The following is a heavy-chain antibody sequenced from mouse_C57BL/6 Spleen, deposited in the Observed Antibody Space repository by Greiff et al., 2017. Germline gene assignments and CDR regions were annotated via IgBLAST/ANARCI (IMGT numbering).Heavy chain of an antibody. Sequence: VQLQQSGAELVKPGASVKLSCKASGYTFTSYWMKWVQQRPGQGLEWIGDIYPGDSCTNYNEKFKGKATMTVDTSSSTAYMQLSSLTYEDSAVYYCSRRYSCSGRYFDYWGQGTTLTVSS. CDR1: GYTFTSYW. CDR2: IYPGDSCT. J-gene: IGHJ2*01. CDR3: SRRYSCSGRYFDY. D-gene: IGHD1-1*01. V-gene: IGHV1-50*01.